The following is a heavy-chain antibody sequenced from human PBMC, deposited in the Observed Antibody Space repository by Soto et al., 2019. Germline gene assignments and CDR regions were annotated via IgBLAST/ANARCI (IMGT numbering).Heavy chain of an antibody. Sequence: PGGSLRLSCAASGFTFSSYAMHWVRQAPGKGLEWVAVISYDGSNKYYADSVKGRFTISRDNSKNTLYLQMNSLRAEDTAVYYCARASTSYYDSSGYYNRDWGQGTLVTVSS. CDR3: ARASTSYYDSSGYYNRD. D-gene: IGHD3-22*01. V-gene: IGHV3-30-3*01. CDR1: GFTFSSYA. J-gene: IGHJ4*02. CDR2: ISYDGSNK.